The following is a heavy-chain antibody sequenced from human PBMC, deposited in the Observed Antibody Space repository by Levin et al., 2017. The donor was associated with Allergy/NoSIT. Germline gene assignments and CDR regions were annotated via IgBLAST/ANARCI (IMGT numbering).Heavy chain of an antibody. D-gene: IGHD3-9*01. CDR3: TRDGPGRVRYFDWLLYHNSNWFDP. V-gene: IGHV3-49*03. CDR1: GFTFGDYA. J-gene: IGHJ5*02. Sequence: SGGSLRLSCTASGFTFGDYAMSWFRQAPGKGLEWVGFIRSKAYGGTTEYAASVKGRFTISRDDSKSIAYLQMNSLKTEDTAVYYCTRDGPGRVRYFDWLLYHNSNWFDPWGQGTLVTVSS. CDR2: IRSKAYGGTT.